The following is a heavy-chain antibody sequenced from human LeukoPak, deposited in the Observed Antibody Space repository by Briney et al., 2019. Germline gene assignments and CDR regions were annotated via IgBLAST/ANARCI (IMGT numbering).Heavy chain of an antibody. V-gene: IGHV5-51*01. Sequence: GASLKISSKGSGYHFSNYWIGWVRRMPGKGLEWMGIIYPGNAETTYSPSFQGEVTISVDKSISSANLQWSSLKASDTAMYYCVRLRGSPDRGDYWGQGTLVTVPS. D-gene: IGHD2-15*01. J-gene: IGHJ4*02. CDR2: IYPGNAET. CDR3: VRLRGSPDRGDY. CDR1: GYHFSNYW.